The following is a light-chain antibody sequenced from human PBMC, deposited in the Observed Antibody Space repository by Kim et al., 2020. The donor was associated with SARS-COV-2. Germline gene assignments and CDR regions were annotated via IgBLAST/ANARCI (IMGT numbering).Light chain of an antibody. V-gene: IGKV1-8*01. J-gene: IGKJ4*01. Sequence: AIRMTQSPSSLSASTGDRVTITCRASQGISSYLAWYQQKPGKAPKLLTYAASTLQSGVPSRFSGSGSGTDFTLTISCLQSEDFATYYCQQYYSYPLLTFGGGTKLEI. CDR1: QGISSY. CDR2: AAS. CDR3: QQYYSYPLLT.